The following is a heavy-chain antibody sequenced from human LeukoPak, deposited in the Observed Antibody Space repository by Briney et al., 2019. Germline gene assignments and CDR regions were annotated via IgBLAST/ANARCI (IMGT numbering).Heavy chain of an antibody. V-gene: IGHV3-30*04. Sequence: HPGGSLRLSCAASGFTFSSYAMHWVRQAPGKGLEWVAVISYDGSNKYYADSVKGRFTISRDNSKNTLYLQMNSLRAEDTAVYYCAKVRYGDYGWDYWGQGTLVTVSS. D-gene: IGHD4-17*01. CDR1: GFTFSSYA. CDR2: ISYDGSNK. J-gene: IGHJ4*02. CDR3: AKVRYGDYGWDY.